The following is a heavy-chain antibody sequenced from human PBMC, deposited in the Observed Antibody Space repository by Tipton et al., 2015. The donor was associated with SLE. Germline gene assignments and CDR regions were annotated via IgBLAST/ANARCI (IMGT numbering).Heavy chain of an antibody. J-gene: IGHJ4*02. V-gene: IGHV4-39*07. CDR2: IYYSGST. CDR3: ARLGIAVAGPTDY. Sequence: TLSLTCAVYGGSISSSSYYWGWIRQPPGKGLEWIGSIYYSGSTYYNPSLKSRVTISVDTSKNQFSLKLSSVTAADTAVYYCARLGIAVAGPTDYWGQGTLATVSS. D-gene: IGHD6-19*01. CDR1: GGSISSSSYY.